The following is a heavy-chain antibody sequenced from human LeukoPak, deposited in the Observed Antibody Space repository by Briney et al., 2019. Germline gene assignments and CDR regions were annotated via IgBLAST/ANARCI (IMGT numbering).Heavy chain of an antibody. CDR1: GGSISSYY. J-gene: IGHJ5*02. D-gene: IGHD3-9*01. V-gene: IGHV4-59*01. CDR3: ARRRGVDILTGYDLYWFDP. CDR2: IYHSGST. Sequence: SETLSLTCTVSGGSISSYYWSWIRQPPGKGLEWIGYIYHSGSTKYNPSLKSRVTISMDTSKNQFSLKLSSVTAADTAVYYCARRRGVDILTGYDLYWFDPWGQGTLVTVSS.